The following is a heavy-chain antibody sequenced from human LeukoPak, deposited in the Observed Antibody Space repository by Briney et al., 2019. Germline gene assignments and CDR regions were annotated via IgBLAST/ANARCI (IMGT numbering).Heavy chain of an antibody. D-gene: IGHD3-10*01. Sequence: EWVANIKQDGSEKYYVDSVKGRFTISRDNAKNSLYLQMNSLRAEDTAVYYCARGMVVDYWGQGTLVTVSS. CDR2: IKQDGSEK. CDR3: ARGMVVDY. V-gene: IGHV3-7*04. J-gene: IGHJ4*02.